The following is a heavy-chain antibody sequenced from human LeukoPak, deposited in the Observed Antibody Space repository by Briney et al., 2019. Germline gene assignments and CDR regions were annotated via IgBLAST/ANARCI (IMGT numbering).Heavy chain of an antibody. V-gene: IGHV3-48*01. D-gene: IGHD3-10*01. CDR3: ASRLGPNNWFDP. CDR1: GFTFSSYS. Sequence: GGSLRLSCAAPGFTFSSYSMNWVRQAPGKGLEWVSYISSSSSTIYYADSVKGRFTISRDNAKNSLYLQMNSLRAEDTAVYYCASRLGPNNWFDPWGQGTLVTVSS. J-gene: IGHJ5*02. CDR2: ISSSSSTI.